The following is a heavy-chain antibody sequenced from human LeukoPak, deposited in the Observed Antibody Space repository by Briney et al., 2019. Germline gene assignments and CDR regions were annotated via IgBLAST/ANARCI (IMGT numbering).Heavy chain of an antibody. CDR1: GFTFSSYW. CDR2: ISGSGGST. V-gene: IGHV3-23*01. J-gene: IGHJ3*02. CDR3: AKDLAHIVVVTAHDAFDI. D-gene: IGHD2-21*02. Sequence: GGSLRLSCAASGFTFSSYWMHWVRQAPGKGLVWVSGISGSGGSTYYVDSVKGRFTISRDNSKNTLYLQMNSLRAGDTAVYYCAKDLAHIVVVTAHDAFDIWGQGTMVTVSS.